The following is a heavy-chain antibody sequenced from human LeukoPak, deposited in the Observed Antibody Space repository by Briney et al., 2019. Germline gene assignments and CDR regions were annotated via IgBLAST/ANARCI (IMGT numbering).Heavy chain of an antibody. J-gene: IGHJ4*02. CDR1: GFTFSSYS. Sequence: GGSLRLSCAASGFTFSSYSMNWVRQAPGKGLEWVSSISSSSSYIYYADSVKGRFTISRDNSKNTLYLQMNSLRAEDTAVYYCAKDTYYYGSGSYYNDYWGQGTLVTVSS. D-gene: IGHD3-10*01. CDR3: AKDTYYYGSGSYYNDY. CDR2: ISSSSSYI. V-gene: IGHV3-21*01.